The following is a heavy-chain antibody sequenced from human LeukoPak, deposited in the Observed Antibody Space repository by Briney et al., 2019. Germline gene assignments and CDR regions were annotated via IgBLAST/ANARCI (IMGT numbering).Heavy chain of an antibody. CDR3: ARARSGYCFDY. CDR2: ISYDGSNK. J-gene: IGHJ4*02. CDR1: GFTFSSYA. D-gene: IGHD7-27*01. Sequence: PGGSLRLSCAASGFTFSSYAMHWVRQAPGKGLEWVAVISYDGSNKYYADSVKGRFTISRDNSKNTLYLQMNSLRAEDTAVYYCARARSGYCFDYWGQGTLVTVSS. V-gene: IGHV3-30*03.